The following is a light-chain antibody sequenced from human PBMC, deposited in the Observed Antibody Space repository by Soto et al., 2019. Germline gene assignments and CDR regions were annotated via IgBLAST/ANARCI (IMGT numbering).Light chain of an antibody. J-gene: IGLJ1*01. CDR2: EVS. CDR3: SSYRSSTTV. CDR1: SSDVGGYNY. V-gene: IGLV2-14*01. Sequence: QSALTQPASVSGSPGQSITISCTGSSSDVGGYNYVSWYQQHPGKAPKLMIYEVSNRPSGVSNRFSASKSGNTASLTISGLQAEDEADYYCSSYRSSTTVFGTGTKHRP.